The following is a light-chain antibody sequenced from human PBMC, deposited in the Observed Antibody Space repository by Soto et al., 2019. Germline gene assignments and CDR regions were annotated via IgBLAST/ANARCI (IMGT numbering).Light chain of an antibody. CDR2: DTS. CDR3: QQRTDWPGLS. J-gene: IGKJ5*01. Sequence: EIVLTQSPATLSLSPGERATLSCRASQSVKTYLAWYQQKPGQAPRFLIYDTSYRAFGIPARFSGSGSGTNFPLTISSLEPDDFAVYYCQQRTDWPGLSFGQGTRLEIK. V-gene: IGKV3-11*01. CDR1: QSVKTY.